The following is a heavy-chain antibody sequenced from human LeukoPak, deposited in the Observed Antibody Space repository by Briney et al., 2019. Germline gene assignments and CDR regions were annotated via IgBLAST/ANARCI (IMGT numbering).Heavy chain of an antibody. CDR1: GYTFTGSY. J-gene: IGHJ4*02. V-gene: IGHV1-2*02. D-gene: IGHD3-22*01. CDR3: ARDLQSSSGYYYVVGY. Sequence: ASVKVSCKASGYTFTGSYMHWVRQAPGQGLEWMGWINPNSGGTNYAQKFQGRVTMTRDTSISTAYMELSRLRSDDTAVYYCARDLQSSSGYYYVVGYWGQGTLVTVSS. CDR2: INPNSGGT.